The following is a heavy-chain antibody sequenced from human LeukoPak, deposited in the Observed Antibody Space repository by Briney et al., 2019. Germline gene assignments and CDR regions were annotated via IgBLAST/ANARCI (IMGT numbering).Heavy chain of an antibody. D-gene: IGHD3-16*01. CDR1: GGSISSSNW. V-gene: IGHV4-4*02. J-gene: IGHJ4*02. CDR3: ARVHYGGEMYLDY. CDR2: IYHSGST. Sequence: PSETLSLTCAVSGGSISSSNWWSWVRQPPGKGLEWIGEIYHSGSTNYNPSLKSRVTISVDTSKNQFSLKLSSVTAADTAVYYCARVHYGGEMYLDYWGQGTLVTVSS.